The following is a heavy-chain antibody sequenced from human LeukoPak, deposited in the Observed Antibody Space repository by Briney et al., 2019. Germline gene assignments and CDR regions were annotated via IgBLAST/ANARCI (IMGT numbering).Heavy chain of an antibody. CDR1: GYTFTGYY. CDR2: INTDSGKA. D-gene: IGHD2-2*01. CDR3: AREPRYCSTTSCYPTGWFDP. J-gene: IGHJ5*02. Sequence: ASVKVSCKASGYTFTGYYMHWVRQAPGQGLEWMGWINTDSGKATYAQGFTGRFVFSLDTSVTTTYLQISSLKAEDTAVYYCAREPRYCSTTSCYPTGWFDPWGQGTLVTVSS. V-gene: IGHV7-4-1*02.